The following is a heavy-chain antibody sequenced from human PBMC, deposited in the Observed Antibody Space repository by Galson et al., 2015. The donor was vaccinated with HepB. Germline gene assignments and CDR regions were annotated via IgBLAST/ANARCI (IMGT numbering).Heavy chain of an antibody. V-gene: IGHV3-15*07. CDR3: TTRYFDWLPLFDY. CDR2: IKSKTDGGTT. J-gene: IGHJ4*02. CDR1: GFTFGNAW. Sequence: SLRLSCAASGFTFGNAWMNWVRQAPGKGLEWVGRIKSKTDGGTTDYAAPVKGRFTISRDDSKNTLYLQMNSLKTEDTAVYYCTTRYFDWLPLFDYWGQGTLVTVSS. D-gene: IGHD3-9*01.